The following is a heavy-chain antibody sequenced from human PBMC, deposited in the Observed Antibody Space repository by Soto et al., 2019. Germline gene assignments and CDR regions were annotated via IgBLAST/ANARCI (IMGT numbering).Heavy chain of an antibody. Sequence: GESLKISCKASGYSFSNYWIGWVRQMPGKGLEWMEIINPGDSESRYSPSFQGQVTISADKSISTAYLQWNSLKASDTAVYYCARPSNNYVAHWGQGTLVTVSS. J-gene: IGHJ4*02. CDR2: INPGDSES. CDR3: ARPSNNYVAH. CDR1: GYSFSNYW. V-gene: IGHV5-51*01. D-gene: IGHD4-4*01.